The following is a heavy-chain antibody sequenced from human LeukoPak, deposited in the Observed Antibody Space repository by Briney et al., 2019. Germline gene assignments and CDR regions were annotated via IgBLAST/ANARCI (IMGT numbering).Heavy chain of an antibody. Sequence: GASVKVSCKASGYTFTGYYMHWVRQAPGQGLEWMGWINPNSGGTNYAQKFQGRVTTTRDTSISTAYMELSRLRSDDTAVYYCARVGNVDTAMVHYYYYGMDVWGQGTTVTVSS. D-gene: IGHD5-18*01. J-gene: IGHJ6*02. CDR1: GYTFTGYY. V-gene: IGHV1-2*02. CDR3: ARVGNVDTAMVHYYYYGMDV. CDR2: INPNSGGT.